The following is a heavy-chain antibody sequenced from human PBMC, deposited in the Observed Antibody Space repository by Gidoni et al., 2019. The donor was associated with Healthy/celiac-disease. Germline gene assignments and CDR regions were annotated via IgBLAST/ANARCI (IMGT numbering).Heavy chain of an antibody. V-gene: IGHV4-34*01. CDR1: GGAFSGYY. Sequence: QVQLQQWGAGLLQPSETLSLTCAVYGGAFSGYYWSWIRQPPGKGLEWIGEINHSGSTNYNPSLKSRVTISVDTSKNQFSLKLSSVTAADTAVYYCARGRVRSSSWPYYYYYGMDFWGQGTTVTVSS. CDR2: INHSGST. J-gene: IGHJ6*02. CDR3: ARGRVRSSSWPYYYYYGMDF. D-gene: IGHD6-13*01.